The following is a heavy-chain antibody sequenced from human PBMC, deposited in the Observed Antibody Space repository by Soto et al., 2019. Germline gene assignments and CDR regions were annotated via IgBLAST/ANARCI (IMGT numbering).Heavy chain of an antibody. CDR1: GFTFSSYS. CDR3: ARGYGSSWSGDAFDI. V-gene: IGHV3-48*01. D-gene: IGHD6-13*01. CDR2: ISSSSTI. J-gene: IGHJ3*02. Sequence: GGSLRLSCAASGFTFSSYSMNWVRQAPGKGLEWVSYISSSSTIYYADSVKGRFTISRDNAKNSLYLQMNSLRAEDTAVYYCARGYGSSWSGDAFDIWGQGTMVTVSS.